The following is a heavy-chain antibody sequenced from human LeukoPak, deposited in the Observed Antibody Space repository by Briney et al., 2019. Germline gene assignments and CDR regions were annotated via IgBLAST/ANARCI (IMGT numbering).Heavy chain of an antibody. D-gene: IGHD5-12*01. CDR3: ARDRPSGYSGYERYPDAFDI. J-gene: IGHJ3*02. V-gene: IGHV6-1*01. Sequence: SQTLSLTCAISGDSVSSNSAAWNWIRQSPSRGLEWLGRTYYRSKWYNDYAVSVKSRITINPDTSKNQFSLQLNSVTPEDTAVYYCARDRPSGYSGYERYPDAFDIWGQGTMVTVSS. CDR1: GDSVSSNSAA. CDR2: TYYRSKWYN.